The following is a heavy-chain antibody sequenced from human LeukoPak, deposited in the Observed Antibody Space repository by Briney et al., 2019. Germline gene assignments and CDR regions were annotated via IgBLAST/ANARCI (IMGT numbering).Heavy chain of an antibody. Sequence: ASVKVSCKASGYTFTSYYMHWVRQAPGQGLEWMGIINPSGGSTSYAQKFQGRVTMTRDMSTSTVYMELSSLRSEDTAVYYCANEVWLLPLDYWGQGTLVTVSS. CDR1: GYTFTSYY. J-gene: IGHJ4*02. CDR3: ANEVWLLPLDY. V-gene: IGHV1-46*01. CDR2: INPSGGST. D-gene: IGHD2-15*01.